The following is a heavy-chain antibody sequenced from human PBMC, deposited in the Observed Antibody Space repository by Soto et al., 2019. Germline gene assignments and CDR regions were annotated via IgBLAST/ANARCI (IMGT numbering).Heavy chain of an antibody. D-gene: IGHD6-13*01. CDR1: GGSISLYS. CDR3: ARTSRDIAAADYYYYYMDV. CDR2: IYYSGST. J-gene: IGHJ6*03. V-gene: IGHV4-59*01. Sequence: SQTLSLTCTVSGGSISLYSGISIRLPPGKGLEWIGYIYYSGSTNYNPSLKSRVTISVDTSKNQFSLKLSSVTAADTAVYYCARTSRDIAAADYYYYYMDVWGKGTTVT.